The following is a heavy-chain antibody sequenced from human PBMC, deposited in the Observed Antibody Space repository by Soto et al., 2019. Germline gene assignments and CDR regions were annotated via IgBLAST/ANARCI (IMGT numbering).Heavy chain of an antibody. J-gene: IGHJ6*02. CDR3: AGNWGYYYGMDV. CDR1: GGTFSSYA. V-gene: IGHV1-69*13. CDR2: IIPIFGTA. D-gene: IGHD7-27*01. Sequence: SVKVSCKASGGTFSSYAISWVRQAPGQGLEWMGGIIPIFGTANYAQKFQGRVTITADESTSTAYMELSSLRSEDTAVYYCAGNWGYYYGMDVWGQGTTVTVSS.